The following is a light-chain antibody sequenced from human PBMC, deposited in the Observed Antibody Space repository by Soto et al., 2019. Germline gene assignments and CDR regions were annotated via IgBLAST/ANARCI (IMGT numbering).Light chain of an antibody. J-gene: IGLJ1*01. CDR1: SSDVGGYNY. V-gene: IGLV2-14*01. CDR2: DVS. Sequence: SVRPQPASESGSPGQPITISCTGTSSDVGGYNYVSWYQQHPGKAPKLMIYDVSNRPSGVSNRFSGSKSGNTASLTISGLQAEDEADYYCSSYTSSSTLYVFGTGTKVTAL. CDR3: SSYTSSSTLYV.